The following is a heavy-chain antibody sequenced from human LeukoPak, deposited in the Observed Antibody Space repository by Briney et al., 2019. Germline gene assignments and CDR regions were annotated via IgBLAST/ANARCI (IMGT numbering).Heavy chain of an antibody. CDR3: AKDEGYSSGWYYFDY. Sequence: GGSLRLSCAASGFTFSSYAMSWVRQAPGKGLEWVSAISGSGGSTYYADSVKGRFTISRHNSKNTLYLQMNSLRAEDTAVYYCAKDEGYSSGWYYFDYWGQGTLVTVSS. J-gene: IGHJ4*02. V-gene: IGHV3-23*01. D-gene: IGHD6-19*01. CDR2: ISGSGGST. CDR1: GFTFSSYA.